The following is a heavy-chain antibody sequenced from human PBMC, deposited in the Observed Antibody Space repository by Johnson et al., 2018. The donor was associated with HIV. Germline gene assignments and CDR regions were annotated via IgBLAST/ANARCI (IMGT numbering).Heavy chain of an antibody. Sequence: VESGGVVVQPGGSLRLSCAASGFTFDDYAMHWVRQAPGKGLEWVSGVSWNSGSIGYADSVKGRFTISRDNSKNTLYLQMNSLRAEDTAVYYCAKGGITMAPDAFDIWGQGTMVTVSS. CDR1: GFTFDDYA. J-gene: IGHJ3*02. CDR3: AKGGITMAPDAFDI. V-gene: IGHV3-9*01. D-gene: IGHD3-10*01. CDR2: VSWNSGSI.